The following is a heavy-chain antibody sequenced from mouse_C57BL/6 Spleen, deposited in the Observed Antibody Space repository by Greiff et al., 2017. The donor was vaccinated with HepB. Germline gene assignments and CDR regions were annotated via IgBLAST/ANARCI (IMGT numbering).Heavy chain of an antibody. J-gene: IGHJ2*01. V-gene: IGHV1-59*01. D-gene: IGHD1-1*01. Sequence: QVHVKQPGAELVRPGTSVKLSCKASGYTFTSYWMHWVKQRPGQGLEWIGVIDPSDSYTNYNQKFKGKATLTVDTSSSTAYMQLSSLTSEDSAVYYCARPHGSRFDYWGQGTTLTVSS. CDR3: ARPHGSRFDY. CDR2: IDPSDSYT. CDR1: GYTFTSYW.